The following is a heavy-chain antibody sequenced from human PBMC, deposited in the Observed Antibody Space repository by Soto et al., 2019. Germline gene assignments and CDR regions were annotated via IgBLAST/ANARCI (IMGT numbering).Heavy chain of an antibody. CDR2: ISSSSSYI. CDR1: GFTFSSYS. Sequence: EVQLVESGGGLVKPGGSLRLSCAASGFTFSSYSMNWVRQAPGKGLEWVSSISSSSSYIYYADSVKGRFTISRDNAKNSLYLQMKSRRAEGTAVDYGAREVSVFGVVIIPGGGYYFDYWGQGTLVTVSS. D-gene: IGHD3-3*01. J-gene: IGHJ4*02. CDR3: AREVSVFGVVIIPGGGYYFDY. V-gene: IGHV3-21*01.